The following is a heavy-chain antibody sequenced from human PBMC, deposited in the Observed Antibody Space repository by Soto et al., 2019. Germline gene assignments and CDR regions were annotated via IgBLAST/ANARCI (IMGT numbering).Heavy chain of an antibody. V-gene: IGHV3-30-3*01. CDR2: ISYDGSNK. J-gene: IGHJ4*02. CDR1: GFTFSSYA. CDR3: ARDLRDAGY. Sequence: QVQLVESGGGVVQPGRSLRLSCAASGFTFSSYAMHWVRQAPGKGLEWVAVISYDGSNKYYADSVKGRFTISRDNSKNTPYLQMNSLRAEDTAVYYCARDLRDAGYWGQGTLVTVSS.